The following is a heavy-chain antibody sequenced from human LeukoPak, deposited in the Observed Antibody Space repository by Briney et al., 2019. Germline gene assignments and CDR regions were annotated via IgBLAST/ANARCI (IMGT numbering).Heavy chain of an antibody. V-gene: IGHV3-53*01. CDR1: GFTVSTNY. CDR3: ARDGNGDYVRNTFNM. CDR2: IYSGGIT. J-gene: IGHJ3*02. Sequence: GGSLRLSCAASGFTVSTNYMTWVRQAPGKGLEWVSVIYSGGITYYADSVKGRFTISRDSSKNTLYLQMHSLRAEDTAVYYCARDGNGDYVRNTFNMWGQGTMVTVSS. D-gene: IGHD3-10*02.